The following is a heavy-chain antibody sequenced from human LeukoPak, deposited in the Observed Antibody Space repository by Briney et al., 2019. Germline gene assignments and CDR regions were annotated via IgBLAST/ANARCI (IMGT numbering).Heavy chain of an antibody. Sequence: ASVTVSYKACGYTFTNHSMLWVHQAAGQRRDGMEWINACNWNTKYSQVFQGTVTITRDTFANTAYMELSRRISWDSGVFYWGRAGSGEAEVNWFDPWGQGTLVTVSS. J-gene: IGHJ5*02. D-gene: IGHD2-21*01. CDR3: GRAGSGEAEVNWFDP. CDR1: GYTFTNHS. V-gene: IGHV1-3*03. CDR2: INACNWNT.